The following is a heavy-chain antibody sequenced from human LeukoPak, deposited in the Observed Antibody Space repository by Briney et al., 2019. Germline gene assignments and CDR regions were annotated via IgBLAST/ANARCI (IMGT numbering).Heavy chain of an antibody. CDR3: ARVSSGSYFGYYYYYMDV. CDR2: INSDGSST. J-gene: IGHJ6*03. Sequence: QSGGSLRLSCAASGFTFSKDWMHWVRQAPGEGGVWVSRINSDGSSTSYADSVKGRFTISRDNAKNTLYLQMNSLRAEDTAVYYCARVSSGSYFGYYYYYMDVWGKGTTVTVSS. V-gene: IGHV3-74*01. D-gene: IGHD1-26*01. CDR1: GFTFSKDW.